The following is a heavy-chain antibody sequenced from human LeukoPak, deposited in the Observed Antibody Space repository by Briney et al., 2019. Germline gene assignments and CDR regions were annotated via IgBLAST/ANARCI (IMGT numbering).Heavy chain of an antibody. Sequence: TSETLSLTCAVYGGSFSGYYWSWIRQPPGKGLEWIGEINHSGSTNYNPSLKSRVTISVDTSKNQFSLKLSSVTAADTAVYYCARGFRGGYDSWGQGTLVTVSS. V-gene: IGHV4-34*01. D-gene: IGHD5-12*01. CDR1: GGSFSGYY. CDR2: INHSGST. CDR3: ARGFRGGYDS. J-gene: IGHJ5*02.